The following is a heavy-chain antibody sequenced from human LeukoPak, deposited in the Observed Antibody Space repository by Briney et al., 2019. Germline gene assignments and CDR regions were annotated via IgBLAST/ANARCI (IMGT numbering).Heavy chain of an antibody. V-gene: IGHV3-15*01. CDR1: AFTFSNAL. J-gene: IGHJ3*01. CDR3: TTWDGVD. CDR2: IKSKSDGGAT. Sequence: PGGSLRLSCAASAFTFSNALMTWVRQAPGKGLEWLGHIKSKSDGGATDCAAPFKGRFTISRDDSKNTLYLQMNSLKTEDTAVYYCTTWDGVDWGQGTMATVSS. D-gene: IGHD1-26*01.